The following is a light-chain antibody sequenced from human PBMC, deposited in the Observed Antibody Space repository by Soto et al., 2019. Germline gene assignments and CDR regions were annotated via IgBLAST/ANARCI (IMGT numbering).Light chain of an antibody. Sequence: QSALTQPPSASWSPGHSVTISFTGTSSDVGGYNYVSWYQQYPGRAPKLMIYEVTKRPSGVPDRFSGSKSGNTASLTVSGLQAEDEADYYCSSYAASNNFYFVFGGGTKLTVL. V-gene: IGLV2-8*01. CDR3: SSYAASNNFYFV. CDR2: EVT. CDR1: SSDVGGYNY. J-gene: IGLJ3*02.